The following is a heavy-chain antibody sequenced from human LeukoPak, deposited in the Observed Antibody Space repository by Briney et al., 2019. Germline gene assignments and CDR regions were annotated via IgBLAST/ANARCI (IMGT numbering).Heavy chain of an antibody. D-gene: IGHD5-18*01. J-gene: IGHJ3*02. CDR3: ARDGYSYGYGAFDI. V-gene: IGHV4-61*02. CDR2: IYTSGST. Sequence: SETLSLTCTVSGGSISSNKYYWSWIRQPAGKGLEWIGRIYTSGSTNYNPSLKSRVTISVDTSKNQFSLKLSSVTAADTAVYYCARDGYSYGYGAFDIWGQGTMVTVSS. CDR1: GGSISSNKYY.